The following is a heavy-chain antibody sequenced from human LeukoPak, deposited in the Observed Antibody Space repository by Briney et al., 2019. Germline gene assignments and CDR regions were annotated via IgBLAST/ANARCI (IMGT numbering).Heavy chain of an antibody. J-gene: IGHJ4*02. V-gene: IGHV3-30*02. CDR2: IRYDGSNK. Sequence: GGSLRLSCAASGFTFSSYGMHWVRQAPGKGLEWVAFIRYDGSNKYYADSVKGRFTISRDNSKNTLYLQMNSLRAEDTAVYYCARQPLLPAALDYWGQGTLVTVSS. D-gene: IGHD2-2*01. CDR3: ARQPLLPAALDY. CDR1: GFTFSSYG.